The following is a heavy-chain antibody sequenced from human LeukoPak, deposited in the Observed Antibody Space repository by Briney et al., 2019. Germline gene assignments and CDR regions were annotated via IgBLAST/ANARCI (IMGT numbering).Heavy chain of an antibody. CDR3: ARGIGYCSGGSCSDY. CDR1: GYTFTSYG. D-gene: IGHD2-15*01. J-gene: IGHJ4*02. CDR2: ISAYNGNT. V-gene: IGHV1-18*01. Sequence: GASVKVSCNASGYTFTSYGISWVRQAPGQGLEWMGWISAYNGNTNYAQKLQGRVTMTTDTSTSTAYMELRSLRSDDTAVYYCARGIGYCSGGSCSDYWGQGTLVTVSS.